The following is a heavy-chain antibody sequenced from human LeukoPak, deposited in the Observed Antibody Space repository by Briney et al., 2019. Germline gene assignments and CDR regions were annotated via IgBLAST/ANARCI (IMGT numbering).Heavy chain of an antibody. CDR1: GYTFTGYY. V-gene: IGHV1-2*02. CDR2: INPNSGGT. D-gene: IGHD1-26*01. Sequence: EASVKVSCKASGYTFTGYYMHWVRQAPGKVLEWMGWINPNSGGTNYAQKFQGRVTMTRDTSISTAYMELSRLRSDDTAVYYCARVGPSGSYYEYWGQGTLVTVSS. CDR3: ARVGPSGSYYEY. J-gene: IGHJ4*02.